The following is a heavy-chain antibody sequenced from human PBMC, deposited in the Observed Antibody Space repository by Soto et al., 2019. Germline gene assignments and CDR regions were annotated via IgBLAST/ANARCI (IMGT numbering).Heavy chain of an antibody. V-gene: IGHV3-23*01. CDR1: GFTFSNSA. Sequence: GGSLRLSCAASGFTFSNSAMTWARQALGKGPEWVSSIGRTNNTHYADSVKGRFAISRDNSQNTLYLQMNSLTAEDTAVYFCAKVDAYSYRTDHWGQGTLVTVSS. D-gene: IGHD3-16*02. CDR3: AKVDAYSYRTDH. J-gene: IGHJ4*02. CDR2: IGRTNNT.